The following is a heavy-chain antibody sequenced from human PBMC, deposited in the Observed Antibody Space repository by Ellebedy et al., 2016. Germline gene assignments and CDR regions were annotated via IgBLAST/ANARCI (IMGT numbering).Heavy chain of an antibody. CDR3: ARDVGAFDI. CDR1: GDSIRSYY. CDR2: IYYTWST. J-gene: IGHJ3*02. V-gene: IGHV4-59*01. Sequence: SETLSLTCSVSGDSIRSYYWSWIRQPPGKGLEWIGYIYYTWSTSYNPSLKSRVTISADTSKNEVPLKLTSVTPADTAMYYCARDVGAFDIWGQGTMVSVSS.